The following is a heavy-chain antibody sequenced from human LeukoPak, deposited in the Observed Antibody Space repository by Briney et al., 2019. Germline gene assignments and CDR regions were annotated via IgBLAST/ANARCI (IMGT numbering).Heavy chain of an antibody. V-gene: IGHV3-53*01. Sequence: GGSLRLSCAASGFTVSSNYMSWVRQAPGKGLEWVSVIYSGGSTYYADSVKGRFTISRDNSKNTLYLQMNSLRAEDTAVYYCARDRPRYCSGGSCYSDAFDIWGQGTMVTVSS. CDR3: ARDRPRYCSGGSCYSDAFDI. D-gene: IGHD2-15*01. J-gene: IGHJ3*02. CDR1: GFTVSSNY. CDR2: IYSGGST.